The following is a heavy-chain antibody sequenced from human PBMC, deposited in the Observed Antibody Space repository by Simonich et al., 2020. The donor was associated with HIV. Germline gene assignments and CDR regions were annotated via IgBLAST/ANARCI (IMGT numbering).Heavy chain of an antibody. CDR1: GGSFSGYY. J-gene: IGHJ6*02. CDR2: INHSAGT. Sequence: QVQLQQWGAGLLKPSETLSLTCAVYGGSFSGYYWTRIRQPPGKGMGWIGEINHSAGTNYNPSLKSRVTISVDTSKNQFSLKLSSVTAADTAVYYCAGLRAYSNYFYYYGMDVWGQGTTVTVSS. V-gene: IGHV4-34*01. D-gene: IGHD4-4*01. CDR3: AGLRAYSNYFYYYGMDV.